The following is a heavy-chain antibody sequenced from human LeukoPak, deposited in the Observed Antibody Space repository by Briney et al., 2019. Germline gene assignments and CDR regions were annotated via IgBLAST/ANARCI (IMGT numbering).Heavy chain of an antibody. CDR2: ISYDGSNK. J-gene: IGHJ5*02. V-gene: IGHV3-30*03. D-gene: IGHD6-13*01. CDR3: ARGGIADNWFDP. CDR1: GFTFSSYG. Sequence: GSLRLSCAASGFTFSSYGMHWVRQAPGKGLEWVAVISYDGSNKYYADSVKGRFTISRDNSKNTLYLQMNSLRAEDTAVYYCARGGIADNWFDPWGQGTLVTVSS.